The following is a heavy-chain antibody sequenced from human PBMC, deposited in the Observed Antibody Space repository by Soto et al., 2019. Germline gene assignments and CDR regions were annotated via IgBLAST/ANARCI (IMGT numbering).Heavy chain of an antibody. CDR1: GYTFTGYY. CDR2: INPNIGGT. Sequence: ASVKLSCKASGYTFTGYYMHWVRQAPGQGLEWMGWINPNIGGTNYAQKFQGRVTMTRDTSISTAYMELSRLRSDDTAVYYCARARLYYDSSGYYSYYFDSWGQGPLVAV. CDR3: ARARLYYDSSGYYSYYFDS. V-gene: IGHV1-2*02. D-gene: IGHD3-22*01. J-gene: IGHJ4*02.